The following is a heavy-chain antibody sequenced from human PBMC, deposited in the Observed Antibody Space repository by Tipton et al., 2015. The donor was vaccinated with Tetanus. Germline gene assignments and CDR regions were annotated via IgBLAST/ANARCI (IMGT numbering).Heavy chain of an antibody. D-gene: IGHD6-13*01. CDR3: ARAFFAAATS. J-gene: IGHJ5*02. Sequence: SLRLSCAASGFTFSVYTMTWVRQAPGKGLEWVSSITSGGDYIYYADSVRGRFTISRDNAQNSLFLHMSSLRAEDTAVYYCARAFFAAATSWGQGTLVTVSS. CDR1: GFTFSVYT. CDR2: ITSGGDYI. V-gene: IGHV3-21*06.